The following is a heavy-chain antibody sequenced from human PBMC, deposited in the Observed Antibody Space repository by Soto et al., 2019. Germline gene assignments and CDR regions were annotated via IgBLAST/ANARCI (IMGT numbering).Heavy chain of an antibody. CDR3: ARHDCISTSCYYYYYYGMDV. V-gene: IGHV1-69*12. Sequence: QVQLVQSGAKVKQPGSSVKVSCKASGGTFSSYAISWVRQAPGQGLEWMGGIIPIFGTANYAQKFQGRVTITADESTSTAYMELSSLRSEDTAVYYCARHDCISTSCYYYYYYGMDVWGQGTTVTVSS. J-gene: IGHJ6*02. CDR1: GGTFSSYA. D-gene: IGHD2-2*01. CDR2: IIPIFGTA.